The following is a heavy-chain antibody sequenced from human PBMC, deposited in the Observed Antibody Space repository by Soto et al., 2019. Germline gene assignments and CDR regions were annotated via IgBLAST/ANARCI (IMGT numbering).Heavy chain of an antibody. CDR1: GFTFTDYW. J-gene: IGHJ6*02. Sequence: EVQLVESVGGLVQPGGSLRLSCAASGFTFTDYWMHWVRQAPGKGLVWVSRAKYDGITTSYADSVEGRFTISRDNAKNTVYLQMNSLRAEDTAVYYCARGIKNYYGVDVWGQGTTVTVSS. V-gene: IGHV3-74*01. CDR3: ARGIKNYYGVDV. CDR2: AKYDGITT. D-gene: IGHD2-21*01.